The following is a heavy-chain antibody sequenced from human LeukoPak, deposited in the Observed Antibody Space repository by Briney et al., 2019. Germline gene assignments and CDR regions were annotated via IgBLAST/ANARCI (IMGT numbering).Heavy chain of an antibody. J-gene: IGHJ4*02. Sequence: GGSLRLSCAASGFTFSSYSMNWVRQAPGKGLEWVSYISSSSSTIYYADSVKGRFTISRDNAKNSLYLQMNSLRAEDTAVYYCARTGFIMVRELDYWGQGTLVTVSS. CDR2: ISSSSSTI. D-gene: IGHD3-10*01. CDR3: ARTGFIMVRELDY. V-gene: IGHV3-48*01. CDR1: GFTFSSYS.